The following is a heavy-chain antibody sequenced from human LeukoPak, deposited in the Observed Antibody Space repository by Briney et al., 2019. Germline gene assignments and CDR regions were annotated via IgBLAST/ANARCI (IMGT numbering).Heavy chain of an antibody. Sequence: GGSLRLSCAASGFTFSSYGMSWVRQAPGKGLEWVAAISGSGGSTYYADSVKGRFTITRDNSKNTLYLQMNSLRAEDTAVYYCAKVVLVDCSSTSCYTDYYYYYMDVWGKGTTVTVSS. D-gene: IGHD2-2*02. CDR2: ISGSGGST. CDR1: GFTFSSYG. CDR3: AKVVLVDCSSTSCYTDYYYYYMDV. V-gene: IGHV3-23*01. J-gene: IGHJ6*03.